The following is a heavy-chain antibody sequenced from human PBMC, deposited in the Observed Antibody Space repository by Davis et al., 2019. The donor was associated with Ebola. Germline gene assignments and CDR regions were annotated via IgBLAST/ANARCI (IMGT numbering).Heavy chain of an antibody. D-gene: IGHD5-18*01. Sequence: GESLKISCAASGFTFSSYWMSWVRQAPGKGLEWVANIKQDGSEKYYVDSVKDRFTISRDNAKNSLHLQMNSLRAEDTAVYYCARAGIQLWLLHYWGQGTLVTVSS. CDR3: ARAGIQLWLLHY. CDR1: GFTFSSYW. CDR2: IKQDGSEK. V-gene: IGHV3-7*03. J-gene: IGHJ4*02.